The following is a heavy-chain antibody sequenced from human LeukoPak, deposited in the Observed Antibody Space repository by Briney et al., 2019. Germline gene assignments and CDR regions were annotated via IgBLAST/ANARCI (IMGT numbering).Heavy chain of an antibody. Sequence: SETLSLTCTVSGGSISSSYYYWGWIRQPPGKGLEWIGSIYDSGSTYYNPSLKSRVTIAVDKSKNQFSLKLSSVTAADTAVYYCARDSRGYYYDSSGYYLFDYWGQGTLVTVSS. V-gene: IGHV4-39*07. J-gene: IGHJ4*02. CDR2: IYDSGST. CDR1: GGSISSSYYY. D-gene: IGHD3-22*01. CDR3: ARDSRGYYYDSSGYYLFDY.